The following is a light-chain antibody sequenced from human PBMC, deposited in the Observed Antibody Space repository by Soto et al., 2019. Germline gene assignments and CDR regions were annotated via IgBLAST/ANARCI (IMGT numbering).Light chain of an antibody. CDR2: GAA. J-gene: IGKJ5*01. V-gene: IGKV3-11*01. Sequence: EIVITQSPATLSVSPGERATLSCRASQSINIYLAWYQQKPGKAARLLIFGAASRANGIPARFSGSGSGTDLTLTISSLEPEDFAVYYCQQRSNWPTITFGQGTRLEIK. CDR3: QQRSNWPTIT. CDR1: QSINIY.